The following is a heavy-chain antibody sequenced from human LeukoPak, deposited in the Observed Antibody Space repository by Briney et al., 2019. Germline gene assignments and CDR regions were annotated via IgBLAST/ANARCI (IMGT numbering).Heavy chain of an antibody. CDR1: GFTFSSYA. V-gene: IGHV3-23*01. D-gene: IGHD1-26*01. CDR2: ISGSGGAGI. J-gene: IGHJ6*02. Sequence: GGSLRLSCAGSGFTFSSYAMSWVRQAPGKGLEWVSTISGSGGAGIYYADSVKGRFTVSRDNSRNTLYLPMNSLRAEDTAVYYCVKDRGGSPFYGMDVWGQGTTVTVSS. CDR3: VKDRGGSPFYGMDV.